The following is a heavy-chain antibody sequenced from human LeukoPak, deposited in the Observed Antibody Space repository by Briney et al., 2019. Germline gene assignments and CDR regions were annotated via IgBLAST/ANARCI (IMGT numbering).Heavy chain of an antibody. V-gene: IGHV3-21*01. D-gene: IGHD3-10*01. CDR1: GFTFSSYS. Sequence: AGGSLRLSCAASGFTFSSYSMNWVRQAPGKGLEWVSSISSSSSYIYYADSVKGRFTISRDNAKNSLYLQMNSLRAGDTAVYYCARGHYYGSGSYDYYFDYWGQGTLVTVSS. CDR2: ISSSSSYI. CDR3: ARGHYYGSGSYDYYFDY. J-gene: IGHJ4*02.